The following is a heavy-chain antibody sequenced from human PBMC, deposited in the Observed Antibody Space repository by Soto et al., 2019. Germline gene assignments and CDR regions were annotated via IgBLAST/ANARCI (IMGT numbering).Heavy chain of an antibody. CDR3: VRDLWGDDDFWGGYSYYRDV. CDR1: GFTVSSNY. D-gene: IGHD3-3*01. V-gene: IGHV3-66*01. J-gene: IGHJ6*03. Sequence: GGSLRLSCAASGFTVSSNYMSWVRQAPGKGLEWVSVIYSGGSTYYADSVKGRFTISRDNSKNTLYLQMNSLRAEDSVVYYCVRDLWGDDDFWGGYSYYRDVWGNEATVTVSS. CDR2: IYSGGST.